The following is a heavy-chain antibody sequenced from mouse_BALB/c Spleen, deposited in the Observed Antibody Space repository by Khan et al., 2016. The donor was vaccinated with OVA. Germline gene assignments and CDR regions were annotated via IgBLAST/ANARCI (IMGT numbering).Heavy chain of an antibody. CDR3: ARHNYGPFAY. J-gene: IGHJ3*01. D-gene: IGHD1-1*01. CDR2: ISSGGDYT. CDR1: GFTFSSFA. Sequence: EVELVESGGGLVKPGGPLKLSCAASGFTFSSFAMSWVRQTSEKRLEWVATISSGGDYTYYPDSVKGRFTISRDNAKNTLYLQMSSLRSEDTAMYYCARHNYGPFAYWGQGTLVTVSA. V-gene: IGHV5-9-3*01.